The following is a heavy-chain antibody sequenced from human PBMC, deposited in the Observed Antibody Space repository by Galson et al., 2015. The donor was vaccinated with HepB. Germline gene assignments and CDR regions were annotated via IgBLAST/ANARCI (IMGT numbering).Heavy chain of an antibody. CDR2: IKSKIDGGTT. Sequence: SLRLSCAASGFTFSNAWMSWVRQVPGKGLEWVGRIKSKIDGGTTDYAAPVKGRFTISRDDSKQKLYLQMNSLKTEDTAVYHCTTLFPYYDFCSGHSGGPYYYYYMDVWGKGTTVTVSS. V-gene: IGHV3-15*01. CDR3: TTLFPYYDFCSGHSGGPYYYYYMDV. CDR1: GFTFSNAW. D-gene: IGHD3-3*01. J-gene: IGHJ6*03.